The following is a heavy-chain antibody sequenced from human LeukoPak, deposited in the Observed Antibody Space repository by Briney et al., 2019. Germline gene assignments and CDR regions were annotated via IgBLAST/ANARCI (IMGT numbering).Heavy chain of an antibody. D-gene: IGHD6-19*01. Sequence: ASVKVSXKASGYTFTDYYMHWVRQAPGQGLEWMGWINPNSGGTNYAQKFQGRVTMTRDTSISTAYMELSRLRSDDTAVYYCVRERRAVAGPDFDYWGQGTLVTVSS. CDR2: INPNSGGT. J-gene: IGHJ4*02. V-gene: IGHV1-2*02. CDR1: GYTFTDYY. CDR3: VRERRAVAGPDFDY.